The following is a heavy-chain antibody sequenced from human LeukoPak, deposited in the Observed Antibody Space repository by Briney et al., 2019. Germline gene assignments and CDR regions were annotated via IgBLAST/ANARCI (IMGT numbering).Heavy chain of an antibody. Sequence: PGRSLRLSCAASGLTFSSYGMHWVRQAPGKGLEWVAVISYDGSNKYYADSVKGRFTISRDNSKNTLYLQMNSLRAEDTAVYYCAKDRRYYDSSGYYWVYFDYWGQGTLVTVSS. CDR3: AKDRRYYDSSGYYWVYFDY. J-gene: IGHJ4*02. V-gene: IGHV3-30*18. CDR2: ISYDGSNK. CDR1: GLTFSSYG. D-gene: IGHD3-22*01.